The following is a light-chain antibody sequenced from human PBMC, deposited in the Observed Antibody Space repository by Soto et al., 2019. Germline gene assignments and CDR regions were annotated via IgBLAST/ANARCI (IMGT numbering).Light chain of an antibody. Sequence: EIVLTQSPVTLSLSPGERATLSCRASQSVSSSYLAWYQQKPGQAPRLLISCASTRATGIPARFSGSGSGTEFTLTIIRLQSEDVAVYYCQQRSYPITFGQGTRLEIK. CDR2: CAS. CDR3: QQRSYPIT. V-gene: IGKV3D-20*02. CDR1: QSVSSSY. J-gene: IGKJ5*01.